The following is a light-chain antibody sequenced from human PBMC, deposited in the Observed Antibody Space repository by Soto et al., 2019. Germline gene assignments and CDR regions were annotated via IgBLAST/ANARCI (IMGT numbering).Light chain of an antibody. Sequence: DIQMTQSPSSLSASVGDRVTITCRASQSISSYLNWYQVKPGKAPKLLIYVASSLQSGVPSRFSGSGSGTDFTLTISSLQSEDFAVYYCQQYNDWPPWLTFGGGTKVEIK. CDR1: QSISSY. J-gene: IGKJ4*01. V-gene: IGKV1-39*01. CDR2: VAS. CDR3: QQYNDWPPWLT.